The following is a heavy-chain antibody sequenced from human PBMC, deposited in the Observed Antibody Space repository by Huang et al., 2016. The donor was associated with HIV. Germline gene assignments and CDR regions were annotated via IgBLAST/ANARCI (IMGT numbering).Heavy chain of an antibody. CDR1: GFTFSSYW. Sequence: EVQLVESGGGLVQPGGSLGLSCVASGFTFSSYWMSWVRQAPGKGLEWGANIKQEGSEKYYVDSVKGRFTISRDNAKNSLYLQMNSLRAEDTAVYDCARGGTYSGWWQDYWGQGTLVTVSS. V-gene: IGHV3-7*01. CDR2: IKQEGSEK. D-gene: IGHD6-19*01. J-gene: IGHJ4*02. CDR3: ARGGTYSGWWQDY.